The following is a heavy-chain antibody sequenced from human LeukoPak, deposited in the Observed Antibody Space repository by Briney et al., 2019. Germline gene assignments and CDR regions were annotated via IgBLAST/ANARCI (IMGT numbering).Heavy chain of an antibody. CDR3: ARDDGSTAVLNWFDP. D-gene: IGHD2-8*02. Sequence: SETLSLTCTVSGGSIRNKYWSWIRQPAGKGLEWIGRIYSSGNTNYNPSLKSQITMSVDTSKNQFSLNLNSVTAADTAVYYCARDDGSTAVLNWFDPWGQGTLVTVSS. CDR2: IYSSGNT. V-gene: IGHV4-4*07. J-gene: IGHJ5*02. CDR1: GGSIRNKY.